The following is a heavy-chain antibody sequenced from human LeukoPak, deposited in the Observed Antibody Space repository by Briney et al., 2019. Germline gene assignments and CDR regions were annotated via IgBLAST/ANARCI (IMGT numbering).Heavy chain of an antibody. CDR3: AKETLI. J-gene: IGHJ3*02. CDR2: ITSSGAYI. Sequence: GGSLRLSCAASGFTFNNYNMNWVRQAPGKALEWVSSITSSGAYIFYADSVKGRFTISRDNSKNTLYLQMNSLRAEDTAVYYCAKETLIWGQGTMVTVSS. CDR1: GFTFNNYN. V-gene: IGHV3-21*04.